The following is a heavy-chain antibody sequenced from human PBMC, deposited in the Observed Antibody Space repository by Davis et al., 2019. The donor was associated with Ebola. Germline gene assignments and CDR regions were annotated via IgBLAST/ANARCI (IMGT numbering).Heavy chain of an antibody. CDR3: AKGDDYGGNPTFDY. CDR1: GGSISSHY. V-gene: IGHV4-59*11. Sequence: PSETLSLTCTVSGGSISSHYWSWIRQPPGKGLEWIGYIFYSGSTNYNPSLKSRVTISVDTSKNQFSLKLSSVTAADTAVYYCAKGDDYGGNPTFDYWGQGTLVTVSS. J-gene: IGHJ4*02. D-gene: IGHD4-23*01. CDR2: IFYSGST.